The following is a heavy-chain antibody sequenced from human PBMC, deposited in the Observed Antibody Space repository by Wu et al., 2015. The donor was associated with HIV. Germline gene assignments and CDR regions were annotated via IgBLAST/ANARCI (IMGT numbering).Heavy chain of an antibody. CDR2: INPNSGDT. J-gene: IGHJ6*03. D-gene: IGHD3-9*01. Sequence: QVQLVQSGAEVKKSGASVRVSCKASGYIFPAYFIHWVRQAPGQGLEWVGWINPNSGDTNHAQKFQGRVTMTRDTSISTAYMELSRLRSDDTAVYYCARGPLEYGILTGYYSYYCYMDVWGKGTTVTGLL. V-gene: IGHV1-2*02. CDR1: GYIFPAYF. CDR3: ARGPLEYGILTGYYSYYCYMDV.